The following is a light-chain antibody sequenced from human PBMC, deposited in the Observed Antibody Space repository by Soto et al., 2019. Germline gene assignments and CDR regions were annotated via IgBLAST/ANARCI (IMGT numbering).Light chain of an antibody. V-gene: IGKV3D-15*01. CDR2: GAS. J-gene: IGKJ4*01. Sequence: EIVMTQSPATLSVSPGERATLSCRASQSVSSNLAWYQQKPGQAPRLLIYGASTRATGIPARFSGSGSGTEFTLTFSSLKLGDFAVYYCQQYNRWKTFGGGTKVDIK. CDR3: QQYNRWKT. CDR1: QSVSSN.